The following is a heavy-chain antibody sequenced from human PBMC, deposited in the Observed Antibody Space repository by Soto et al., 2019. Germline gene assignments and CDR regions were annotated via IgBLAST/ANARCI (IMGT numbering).Heavy chain of an antibody. CDR3: ARRMAFTTGWYFDY. Sequence: PGGSLRLSCAASGFTFSNHAMSWVRQAPGKGLEWVSGLSASGSNTYYADSVKGRLTISRENSKNILYLQMNSLRADDTALYYCARRMAFTTGWYFDYWGQGTLVTVSS. D-gene: IGHD6-19*01. V-gene: IGHV3-23*01. CDR1: GFTFSNHA. CDR2: LSASGSNT. J-gene: IGHJ4*02.